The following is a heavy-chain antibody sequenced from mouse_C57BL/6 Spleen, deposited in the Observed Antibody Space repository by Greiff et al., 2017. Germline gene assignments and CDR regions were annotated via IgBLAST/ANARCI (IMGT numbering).Heavy chain of an antibody. CDR1: GFTFSDYG. J-gene: IGHJ1*03. Sequence: EVQLQESGGGLVKPGGSLKLSCAASGFTFSDYGMHWVRQAPEKGLEWVAYISSGSSTIYYADTVKGRFTISRDNAKNTLFLQMTSLRSEDTAMYYCARVLYGNYGYFDVWGTGTTVTVSS. D-gene: IGHD2-1*01. V-gene: IGHV5-17*01. CDR2: ISSGSSTI. CDR3: ARVLYGNYGYFDV.